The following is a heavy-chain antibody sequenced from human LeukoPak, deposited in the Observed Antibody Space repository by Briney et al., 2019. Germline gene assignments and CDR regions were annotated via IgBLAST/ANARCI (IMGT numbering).Heavy chain of an antibody. Sequence: SETLSLTCTVSGGSISSYYWSWIRQPPGKGLEWIGYIYYSGSTNYNPSLKSRVTISVDTSKNQFSLKLSSVTAADTAVYYCARGWLVLYYWGQGTLVTVSS. CDR3: ARGWLVLYY. CDR2: IYYSGST. J-gene: IGHJ4*02. CDR1: GGSISSYY. D-gene: IGHD6-19*01. V-gene: IGHV4-59*01.